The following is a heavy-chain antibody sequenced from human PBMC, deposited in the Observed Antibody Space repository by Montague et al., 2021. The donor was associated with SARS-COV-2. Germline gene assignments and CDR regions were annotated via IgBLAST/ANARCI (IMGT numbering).Heavy chain of an antibody. D-gene: IGHD1-1*01. J-gene: IGHJ4*02. CDR2: IYTTGST. CDR3: ATDAWATGTGFFDN. V-gene: IGHV4-61*02. Sequence: TLSLTCTVSGGSFSSGDYYWSWIRQPAGRALEWIGRIYTTGSTSYNPSLKSRVTISVDTSKNQFSLKLSAVTAADTAVYYCATDAWATGTGFFDNWGQGTLATVSS. CDR1: GGSFSSGDYY.